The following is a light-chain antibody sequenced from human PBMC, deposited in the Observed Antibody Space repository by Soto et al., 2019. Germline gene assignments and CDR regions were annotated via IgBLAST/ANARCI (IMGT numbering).Light chain of an antibody. CDR2: GTS. J-gene: IGKJ4*01. V-gene: IGKV3-20*01. CDR1: QTIGSSF. Sequence: EIVLSQSPDTLSLSPGERATLSCRASQTIGSSFLAWFQQKPGQAPRLLIYGTSSRTTGIPDRFSGSGSGTDFTLTISRLEPEDSAVYYCQQYGSSPLTIGGGTKVDIK. CDR3: QQYGSSPLT.